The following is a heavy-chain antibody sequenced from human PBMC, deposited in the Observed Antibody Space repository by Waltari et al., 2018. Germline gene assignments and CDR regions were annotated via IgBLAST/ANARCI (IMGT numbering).Heavy chain of an antibody. CDR3: ARDSPGVFDY. J-gene: IGHJ4*02. V-gene: IGHV3-7*01. D-gene: IGHD3-10*01. CDR1: GFNFSCHW. CDR2: IKQDGSEK. Sequence: EVQLVESGGGLVQPGGALRPDCAAPGFNFSCHWVGWVRQAPGKGLEWVANIKQDGSEKYYVDSVKGRFTISRDNAKNSLYLQMNSLRAEDTAVYYCARDSPGVFDYWGQGTLVTVSS.